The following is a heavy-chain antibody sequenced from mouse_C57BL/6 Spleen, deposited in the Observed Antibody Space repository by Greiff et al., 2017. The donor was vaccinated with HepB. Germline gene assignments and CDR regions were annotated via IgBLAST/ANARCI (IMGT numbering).Heavy chain of an antibody. CDR1: GYTFTSYW. V-gene: IGHV1-55*01. CDR2: IYPGSGST. Sequence: VQLQQPGAELVKPGASVKMSCKASGYTFTSYWITWVKQRPGQGLEWIGDIYPGSGSTNYNEKFKSKATLTVDTSSSTAYMQLSSLTSEDSAVYYCARDYGSSYGLFDYWGQGTTLTVSS. CDR3: ARDYGSSYGLFDY. J-gene: IGHJ2*01. D-gene: IGHD1-1*01.